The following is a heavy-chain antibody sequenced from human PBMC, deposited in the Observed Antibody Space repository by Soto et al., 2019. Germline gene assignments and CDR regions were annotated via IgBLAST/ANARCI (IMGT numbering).Heavy chain of an antibody. CDR3: ARADYGDGYYFDY. CDR1: GGTFSSYA. D-gene: IGHD4-17*01. V-gene: IGHV1-69*13. Sequence: ASLKVSCKASGGTFSSYAISWVRQAPGQGLEWMGGIIPIFGTANYAQKFQGRVTITADESTSTAYMELSSLRSEDTAVYYCARADYGDGYYFDYWGQGTLVTVSS. J-gene: IGHJ4*02. CDR2: IIPIFGTA.